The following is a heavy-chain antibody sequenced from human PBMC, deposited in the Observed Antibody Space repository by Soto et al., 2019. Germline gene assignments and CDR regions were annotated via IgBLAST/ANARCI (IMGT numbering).Heavy chain of an antibody. CDR1: GFTFSSYA. CDR2: ISAGGGTT. J-gene: IGHJ4*02. V-gene: IGHV3-23*01. Sequence: EVLLLESGGTLVQPGGSLGLSCAASGFTFSSYAMTWVRQAPGKGLQCVSSISAGGGTTYYADSVKGRFTISRDNSKNALYLQMKSLTADDTAVYYCAKGRCSGGSCYSDYWGQGTLVTVSS. CDR3: AKGRCSGGSCYSDY. D-gene: IGHD2-15*01.